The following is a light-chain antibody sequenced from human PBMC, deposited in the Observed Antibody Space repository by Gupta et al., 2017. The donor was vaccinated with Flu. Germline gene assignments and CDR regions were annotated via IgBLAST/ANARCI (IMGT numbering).Light chain of an antibody. CDR3: QQRYDWPLT. J-gene: IGKJ4*01. Sequence: MVLSPSSATLSLAPGERATLSCRASQSISSYLAWYQQKPGQAPRLLIYEASNRHTGVPARFSGSGSGTDFTLTISSLQPEDFAVYYCQQRYDWPLTFGRGTKVEIK. CDR2: EAS. V-gene: IGKV3-11*01. CDR1: QSISSY.